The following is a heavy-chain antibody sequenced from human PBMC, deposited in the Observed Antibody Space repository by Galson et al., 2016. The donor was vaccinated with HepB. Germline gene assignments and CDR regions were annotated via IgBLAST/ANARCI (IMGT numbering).Heavy chain of an antibody. CDR2: IISFYGTP. J-gene: IGHJ4*02. CDR1: RGTFSSFA. D-gene: IGHD3-10*01. V-gene: IGHV1-69*13. CDR3: ARGRYFGSGSYSHFDF. Sequence: SVKVSCKAPRGTFSSFAISWVRQAPGQGLEWMGGIISFYGTPNLAQKFQDRLTITADDSTTTAYMELTSLKSEDTAVYYCARGRYFGSGSYSHFDFWGQGTLVTVSS.